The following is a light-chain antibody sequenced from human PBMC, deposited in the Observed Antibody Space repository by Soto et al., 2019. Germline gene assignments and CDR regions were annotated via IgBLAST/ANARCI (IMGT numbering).Light chain of an antibody. J-gene: IGKJ5*01. CDR2: GAS. Sequence: EIVMTQSPPTLSVSPGERVTLSCRASEGVGSNLAWYNHKPGQAPRIVVFGASTRAAGVPPRFSGSGSGTDFTLTISSLEPEDFAVYYCQQRSNWPPEVTFGQGTRLEIK. CDR1: EGVGSN. V-gene: IGKV3-11*01. CDR3: QQRSNWPPEVT.